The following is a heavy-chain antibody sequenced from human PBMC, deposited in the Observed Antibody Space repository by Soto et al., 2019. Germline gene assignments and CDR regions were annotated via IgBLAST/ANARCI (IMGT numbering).Heavy chain of an antibody. V-gene: IGHV3-30-3*01. CDR2: ISYDGSNK. CDR3: ARVRRGYCSGGSCYGLDY. J-gene: IGHJ4*02. D-gene: IGHD2-15*01. Sequence: QVQLVESGGGVVQPGRSLRLSCAASGCTFSSYAMHWVRQAPGKGLEWVAVISYDGSNKYYADSVKGRFTISRDNSKNTLYLQMNSLRAEDTAVYYCARVRRGYCSGGSCYGLDYWGQGTLVTVSS. CDR1: GCTFSSYA.